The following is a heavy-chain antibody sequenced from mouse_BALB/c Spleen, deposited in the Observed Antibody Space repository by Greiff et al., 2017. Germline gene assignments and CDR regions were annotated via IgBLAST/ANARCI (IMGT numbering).Heavy chain of an antibody. CDR3: AREDSGSSLDY. J-gene: IGHJ2*01. CDR1: GFSLTSYG. D-gene: IGHD1-1*01. Sequence: VKLMESGPGLVAPSQSLSITCTVSGFSLTSYGVHWVRQPPGKGLEWLGVIWAGGSTNYNSALMSRLSISKDNSKSQVFLKMNSLQTDDTAMYYCAREDSGSSLDYWGQGTTLTVSS. V-gene: IGHV2-9*02. CDR2: IWAGGST.